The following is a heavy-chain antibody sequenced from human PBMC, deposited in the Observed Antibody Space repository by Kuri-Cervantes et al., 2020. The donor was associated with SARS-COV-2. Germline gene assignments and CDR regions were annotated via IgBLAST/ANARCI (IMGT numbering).Heavy chain of an antibody. CDR3: AKDHFGVHDF. CDR1: GFTFSSYA. CDR2: ISGSGGST. D-gene: IGHD2-21*01. V-gene: IGHV3-23*01. J-gene: IGHJ4*02. Sequence: GGSLRLSCAASGFTFSSYAMSWVRQAPGKGLEWVSAISGSGGSTYYADSVKGRFTISRDNSQNTLLLQMTSLRSEDTAMYYCAKDHFGVHDFWGQGTLVTVSS.